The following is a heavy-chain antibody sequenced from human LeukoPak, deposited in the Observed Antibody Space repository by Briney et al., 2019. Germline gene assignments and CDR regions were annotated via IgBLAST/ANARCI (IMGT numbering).Heavy chain of an antibody. D-gene: IGHD6-19*01. J-gene: IGHJ4*02. Sequence: ASVKVSCKAPGYTFTSYGISWVRQAPGQGLEWMGWISAYNGNTNYAQKLQGRVTMTTDTSTSTAYMELRSLRSDDTAVYYCARDGLRIAVAGTLDYWGQGTLVTVSS. CDR1: GYTFTSYG. CDR2: ISAYNGNT. V-gene: IGHV1-18*01. CDR3: ARDGLRIAVAGTLDY.